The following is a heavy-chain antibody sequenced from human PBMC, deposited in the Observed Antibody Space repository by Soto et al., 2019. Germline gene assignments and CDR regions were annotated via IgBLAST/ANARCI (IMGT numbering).Heavy chain of an antibody. CDR1: GFTFSSYA. CDR2: ISGSGGST. D-gene: IGHD1-26*01. J-gene: IGHJ4*02. V-gene: IGHV3-23*01. CDR3: ATLVGDTIGAYFDY. Sequence: GGSLRLSCAASGFTFSSYAMSWVRQAPGKGLEWVSAISGSGGSTYYADSVKGRFTISRDNSKNTLYLQMNSLRAEDTAVYYCATLVGDTIGAYFDYWGQGTLVTVSS.